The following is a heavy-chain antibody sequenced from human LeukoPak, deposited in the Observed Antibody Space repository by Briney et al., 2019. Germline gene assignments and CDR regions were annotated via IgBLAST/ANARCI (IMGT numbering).Heavy chain of an antibody. CDR1: GFTFSSYR. D-gene: IGHD3-22*01. CDR3: AKALYYYDSSGYYYHYYYAMDV. Sequence: PAESLRLSCAASGFTFSSYRMHWVRQVPGKGRVLVSRVNSDGTGTSYADSVKGRFTISRDNAENTLYVQMNSLRAEDTAVYYCAKALYYYDSSGYYYHYYYAMDVWGQGTTVTVSS. V-gene: IGHV3-74*01. J-gene: IGHJ6*02. CDR2: VNSDGTGT.